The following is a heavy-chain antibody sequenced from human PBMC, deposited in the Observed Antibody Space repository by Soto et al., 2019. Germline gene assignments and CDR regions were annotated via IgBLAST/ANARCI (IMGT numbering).Heavy chain of an antibody. CDR2: TIPVFNTA. Sequence: QVQLEQSGGEVKKPGSSVKISCKASGGTLRDHGVSWLRQAPGQGLEWVGGTIPVFNTAKYAPKFQGRVTIAADKSTNIAYMELGSLRSADTAFYYCARGVYGSGNYYTGPSAFDIWGQGTLVIVSS. CDR1: GGTLRDHG. D-gene: IGHD3-10*01. J-gene: IGHJ3*02. CDR3: ARGVYGSGNYYTGPSAFDI. V-gene: IGHV1-69*06.